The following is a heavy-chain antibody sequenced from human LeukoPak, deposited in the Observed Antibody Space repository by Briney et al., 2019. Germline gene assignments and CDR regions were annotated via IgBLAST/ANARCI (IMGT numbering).Heavy chain of an antibody. D-gene: IGHD6-6*01. CDR1: GFTFSTYS. Sequence: PGGSLRLSCAASGFTFSTYSMNWVRQAPGKGLQWVSYISSSSTSIFYADSVKGRFTISRDNAKNLLYLQLNSLRAEDTAIYHCARVSSYSSSSGSLCDYWGQGTRVTVSS. V-gene: IGHV3-48*04. CDR3: ARVSSYSSSSGSLCDY. J-gene: IGHJ4*02. CDR2: ISSSSTSI.